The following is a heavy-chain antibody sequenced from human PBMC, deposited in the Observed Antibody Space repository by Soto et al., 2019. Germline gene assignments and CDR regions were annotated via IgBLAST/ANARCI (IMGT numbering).Heavy chain of an antibody. CDR2: IYPGDSDT. CDR3: ARGENSYGYMIKDYYGMDV. D-gene: IGHD5-18*01. CDR1: GYTFTDYC. J-gene: IGHJ6*02. V-gene: IGHV5-51*01. Sequence: GESLKISCDGSGYTFTDYCIGLVLQLPGKGLDWMGIIYPGDSDTRYSPSFQGHVTITADESTSTAYMELSSLRSEDTAVYYCARGENSYGYMIKDYYGMDVWGQGTTVTVSS.